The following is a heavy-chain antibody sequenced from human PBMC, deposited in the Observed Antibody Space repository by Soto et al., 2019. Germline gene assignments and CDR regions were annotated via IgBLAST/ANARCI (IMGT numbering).Heavy chain of an antibody. V-gene: IGHV4-31*03. J-gene: IGHJ4*02. CDR3: AREVVLVPAAGLIDY. CDR1: GGSISSGGYY. CDR2: IYYSGST. Sequence: QVQLQESGPGLVKPSQTLSLTCTVSGGSISSGGYYWSWIRQHPGQGLEWIGYIYYSGSTYYNPSLKSRVTISVDTSKNQFSLKLSSVTAADTAVYYCAREVVLVPAAGLIDYWGQGTLVTVSS. D-gene: IGHD2-2*01.